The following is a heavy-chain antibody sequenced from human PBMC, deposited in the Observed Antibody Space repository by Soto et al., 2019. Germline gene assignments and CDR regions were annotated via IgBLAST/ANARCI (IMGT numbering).Heavy chain of an antibody. D-gene: IGHD3-3*01. Sequence: KTSETLSLTCTVSGGSISSYYWSWIRQPPGKGLEWIGYIYHNGSTNYNPSLKSRVTMSVDTSKRQFSLNLSSVTAADTAVYYCASCSYYDFSSGYYTFAFWGQGALVTVSS. V-gene: IGHV4-59*01. J-gene: IGHJ4*02. CDR1: GGSISSYY. CDR3: ASCSYYDFSSGYYTFAF. CDR2: IYHNGST.